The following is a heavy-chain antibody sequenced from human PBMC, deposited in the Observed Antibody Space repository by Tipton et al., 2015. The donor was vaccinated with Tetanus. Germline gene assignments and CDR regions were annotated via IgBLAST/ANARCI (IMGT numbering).Heavy chain of an antibody. CDR1: GYTLTNHG. D-gene: IGHD1-1*01. V-gene: IGHV1-3*01. CDR2: INGGNGNT. CDR3: ATVGAGLRRREGPLDS. J-gene: IGHJ3*02. Sequence: QSGPEVKEPGASVKVSCKTSGYTLTNHGVHWVRQAPGQRLEWMGWINGGNGNTKYSQKFQGRVTITADKSASTAYLDLRSLKSDDTAVYYCATVGAGLRRREGPLDSWGQGTMVTVSS.